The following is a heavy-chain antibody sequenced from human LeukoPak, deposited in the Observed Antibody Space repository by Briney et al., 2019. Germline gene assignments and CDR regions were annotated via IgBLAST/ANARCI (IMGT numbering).Heavy chain of an antibody. CDR2: ISGSGDRP. D-gene: IGHD2-15*01. Sequence: GGSLRLSCAASGFTFSSHAMSWVRQAPGKGLEWVSSISGSGDRPYYADSVKGRLTISRDNSKKTVYVQVNSLRADDTAVYYCVRKVIVATNYFDLWGQGTLVTVSS. V-gene: IGHV3-23*01. CDR3: VRKVIVATNYFDL. CDR1: GFTFSSHA. J-gene: IGHJ4*02.